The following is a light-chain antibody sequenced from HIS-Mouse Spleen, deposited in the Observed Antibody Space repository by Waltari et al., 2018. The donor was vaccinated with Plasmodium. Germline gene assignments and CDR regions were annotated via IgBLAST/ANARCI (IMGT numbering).Light chain of an antibody. CDR3: QSYDSSLSGWV. Sequence: QSVLTQPPSVSGAPGQRVTIPCTGRSSHIGAGYDVHWYQPRPGTAPKLLIYGNSNRPSGVPDRFSGSKSGTSASLAITGLQAEDEADYYCQSYDSSLSGWVFGGGTKLTVL. CDR2: GNS. V-gene: IGLV1-40*01. J-gene: IGLJ3*02. CDR1: SSHIGAGYD.